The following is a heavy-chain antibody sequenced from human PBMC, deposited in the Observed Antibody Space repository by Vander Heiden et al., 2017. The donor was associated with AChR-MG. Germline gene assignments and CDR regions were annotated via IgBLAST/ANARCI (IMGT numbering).Heavy chain of an antibody. J-gene: IGHJ4*02. CDR3: ALEEWGYFDY. D-gene: IGHD1-1*01. V-gene: IGHV3-23*01. CDR2: IHGSGGTT. CDR1: RFNFSSHA. Sequence: EVHLLESGGGLVQPGGSLRLSCAASRFNFSSHAMSWVRQAPGRVLEWVSTIHGSGGTTFYADSVKGRFTISRDDSKSTLYLEMKSLRAEDTAVYYCALEEWGYFDYWGQGTLVTVSS.